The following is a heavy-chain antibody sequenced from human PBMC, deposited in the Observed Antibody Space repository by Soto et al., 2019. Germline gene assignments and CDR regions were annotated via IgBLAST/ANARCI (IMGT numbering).Heavy chain of an antibody. D-gene: IGHD5-12*01. Sequence: HGGSMRLSCAASVFTFSSYWMHWLRQAPGKGLEWVSVVYDDGRTSYADSVKGRFTISRDNAKNTLYLQMNSLRSEDTAVYYCARDLSYPKSRSAGYSGYDLYWFDPWGQGTLVTVSS. CDR1: VFTFSSYW. CDR2: VYDDGRT. CDR3: ARDLSYPKSRSAGYSGYDLYWFDP. J-gene: IGHJ5*02. V-gene: IGHV3-74*01.